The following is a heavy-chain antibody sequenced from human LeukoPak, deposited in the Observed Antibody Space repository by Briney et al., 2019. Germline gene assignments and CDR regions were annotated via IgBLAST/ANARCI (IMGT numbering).Heavy chain of an antibody. CDR3: AREGYSYGPFDH. V-gene: IGHV4-59*01. Sequence: SETLSLTCTVSGGSISSYYWSWIRQPPGKGLEWIGYIYYSGSTNYNPSLKSRVTISVDTSKNQFSLKLSSVTAADTAVYYCAREGYSYGPFDHWGQGTLVTVSS. D-gene: IGHD5-18*01. CDR1: GGSISSYY. CDR2: IYYSGST. J-gene: IGHJ4*02.